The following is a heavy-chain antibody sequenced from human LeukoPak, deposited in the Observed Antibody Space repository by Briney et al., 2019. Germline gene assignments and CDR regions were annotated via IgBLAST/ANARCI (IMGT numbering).Heavy chain of an antibody. J-gene: IGHJ4*02. D-gene: IGHD1-7*01. CDR3: ARDLARAGTTDPFVK. V-gene: IGHV3-21*01. Sequence: KTGGSLRLSCAASGFTFSTYTMNWVRQAPGKGLEWVSSISSSSSYIYYADSVRGRFTISRDNAKNSLYLQMNSLRAEDTAVYYCARDLARAGTTDPFVKWGQGTLVTVSS. CDR1: GFTFSTYT. CDR2: ISSSSSYI.